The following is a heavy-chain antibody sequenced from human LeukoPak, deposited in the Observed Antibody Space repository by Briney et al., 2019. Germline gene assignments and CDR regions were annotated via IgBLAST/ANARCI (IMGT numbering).Heavy chain of an antibody. V-gene: IGHV3-23*01. Sequence: GGSLRLSCAASGLSISNFWMYWVRQAPGKGLEWVSSLSDTGDSRHYADSVKGRFTISRDSARSALYLQTHRLRAEDTAIYYCAKGDCASGSCYFDDWGQGYQVTVSS. CDR1: GLSISNFW. CDR3: AKGDCASGSCYFDD. D-gene: IGHD2-8*01. J-gene: IGHJ4*02. CDR2: LSDTGDSR.